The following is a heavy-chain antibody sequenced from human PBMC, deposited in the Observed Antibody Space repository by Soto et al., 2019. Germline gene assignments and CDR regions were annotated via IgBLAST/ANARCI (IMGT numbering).Heavy chain of an antibody. J-gene: IGHJ6*03. V-gene: IGHV4-39*01. CDR3: ARTVLGPDLLADSFVDYYYYMDV. CDR2: VYYNGDT. Sequence: SETLSLTCSVSGGSVSSGSFYWGWIRQPPGKGLEWIGNVYYNGDTSYNPSLESRVTISVDTSENQFSLRLNYVTAADTAVYYCARTVLGPDLLADSFVDYYYYMDVWGQGTTVTVSS. CDR1: GGSVSSGSFY. D-gene: IGHD3-9*01.